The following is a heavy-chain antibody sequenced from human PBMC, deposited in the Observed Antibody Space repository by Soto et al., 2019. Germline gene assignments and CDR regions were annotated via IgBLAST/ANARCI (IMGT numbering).Heavy chain of an antibody. CDR2: IYPGDSDT. D-gene: IGHD3-3*01. CDR3: ARYYDFWSGPRYFGMDV. Sequence: GESLKISCKGSGYIFSTYWIGWVRQMPGKGLEWMGVIYPGDSDTRYSPSFQGQVTISADKSMTTAYLQRNTLKASDTATYYCARYYDFWSGPRYFGMDVWGRGTTVTVSS. V-gene: IGHV5-51*01. CDR1: GYIFSTYW. J-gene: IGHJ6*02.